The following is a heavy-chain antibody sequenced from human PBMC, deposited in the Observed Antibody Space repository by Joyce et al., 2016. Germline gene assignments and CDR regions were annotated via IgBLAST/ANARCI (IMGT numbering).Heavy chain of an antibody. CDR2: INHSGST. Sequence: QVQLQQWGAGLLKPSETLSLTCAVYGGSFSGYSWSWIRQPPGKGLEWIGEINHSGSTNYNQSLKSRVTISVDTSKNQFSLKLSSVTAAYTAVYYCASLYAFWSGYYGFDPWGQGTLVTVSS. CDR1: GGSFSGYS. J-gene: IGHJ5*02. V-gene: IGHV4-34*01. D-gene: IGHD3-3*01. CDR3: ASLYAFWSGYYGFDP.